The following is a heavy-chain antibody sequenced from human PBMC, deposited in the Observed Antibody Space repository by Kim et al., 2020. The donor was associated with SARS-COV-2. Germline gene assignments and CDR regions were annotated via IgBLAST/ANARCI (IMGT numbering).Heavy chain of an antibody. CDR3: ARGLTGKYWYFDL. Sequence: YADCVKGRFTISRHNSKNTLYLQMNSLRAEDTAVYYCARGLTGKYWYFDLWGRGTLVTVSS. D-gene: IGHD7-27*01. J-gene: IGHJ2*01. V-gene: IGHV3-53*04.